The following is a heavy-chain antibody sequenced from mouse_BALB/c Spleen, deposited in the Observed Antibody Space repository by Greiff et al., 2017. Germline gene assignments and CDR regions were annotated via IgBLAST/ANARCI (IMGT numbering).Heavy chain of an antibody. CDR2: IWAGGST. V-gene: IGHV2-9*02. CDR3: ARDRSSGFAY. Sequence: VMLVESGPGLVAPSQSLSITCTVSGFSLTSYGVHWVRQPPGKGLEWLGVIWAGGSTNYNSALMSRLSISKDNSKSQVFLKMNSLQTDDTAMYYCARDRSSGFAYWGQGTLVTVSA. CDR1: GFSLTSYG. J-gene: IGHJ3*01. D-gene: IGHD3-1*01.